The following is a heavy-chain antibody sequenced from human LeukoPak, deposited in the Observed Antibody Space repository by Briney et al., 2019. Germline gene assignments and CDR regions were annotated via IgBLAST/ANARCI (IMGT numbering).Heavy chain of an antibody. J-gene: IGHJ6*02. V-gene: IGHV1-18*01. D-gene: IGHD6-19*01. CDR2: ISAYNGNT. Sequence: GASVKVSCKASGYTFTSYGISWVRQAPGQGLEWMGWISAYNGNTNYAQKFQGRVTMTEDTSTDTAYMELRSLRSDDTAVYYCAKGIAVAGGYYYCGMDVWGQGTTVTVSS. CDR1: GYTFTSYG. CDR3: AKGIAVAGGYYYCGMDV.